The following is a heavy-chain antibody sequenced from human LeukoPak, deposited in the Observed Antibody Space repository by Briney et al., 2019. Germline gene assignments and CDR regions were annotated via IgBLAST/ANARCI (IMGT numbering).Heavy chain of an antibody. Sequence: GGSLRLSCAASGFLFSRCAMSWVRQAPRKGLEWVSSISGAGDIAHYAESVKGRFTISRDNSGNTLYVQMDSLRAEDTAVYYCAKVKSSLTLIGAWGQGTLVTVSS. CDR3: AKVKSSLTLIGA. D-gene: IGHD2-8*01. CDR2: ISGAGDIA. CDR1: GFLFSRCA. V-gene: IGHV3-23*01. J-gene: IGHJ5*02.